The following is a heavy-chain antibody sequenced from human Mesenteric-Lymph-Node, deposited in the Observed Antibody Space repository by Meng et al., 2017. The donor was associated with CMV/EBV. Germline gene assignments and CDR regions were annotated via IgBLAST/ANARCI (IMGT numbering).Heavy chain of an antibody. V-gene: IGHV4-61*01. D-gene: IGHD3-9*01. CDR1: GGSVSSGSYY. CDR2: IYYSGST. Sequence: SETLSLTCTVSGGSVSSGSYYWSWIRQPPGKGLEWIGYIYYSGSTNYNPSLKSRVTISVDTSKNQFSLKLSSVTAADTAVYYCARGGGYFDWQGGMDVWGQGTTVTVSS. CDR3: ARGGGYFDWQGGMDV. J-gene: IGHJ6*02.